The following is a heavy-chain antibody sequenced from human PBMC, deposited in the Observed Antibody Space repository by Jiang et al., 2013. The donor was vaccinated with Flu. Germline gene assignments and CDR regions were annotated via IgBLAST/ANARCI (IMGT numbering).Heavy chain of an antibody. D-gene: IGHD3-22*01. CDR1: GDSVSSNSAA. J-gene: IGHJ4*02. CDR2: TYYRSKWYN. V-gene: IGHV6-1*01. CDR3: AREYYDSSGYYYKYYFDY. Sequence: SQTLSLTCAISGDSVSSNSAAWNWIRQSPSRGLEWLGRTYYRSKWYNDYAVSVKSRITINPDTSKNQFSLQLNSVTPEDTAVYYCAREYYDSSGYYYKYYFDYWGQGTLVTVSS.